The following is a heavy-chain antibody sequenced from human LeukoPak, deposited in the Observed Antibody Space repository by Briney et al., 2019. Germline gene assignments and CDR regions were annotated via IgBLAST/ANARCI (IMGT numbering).Heavy chain of an antibody. CDR3: ARVSPLHYDSSGYYQGPFDY. V-gene: IGHV4-30-2*01. Sequence: SETLSLTCAVSGGSISSGGYSWSWIRQPPGKGLEWIGYIYHSGSTYYNPSLKSRVTISVDRSKNQFSLKLSSVTAADTAVYYCARVSPLHYDSSGYYQGPFDYWGQGTLVTVSS. CDR1: GGSISSGGYS. CDR2: IYHSGST. D-gene: IGHD3-22*01. J-gene: IGHJ4*02.